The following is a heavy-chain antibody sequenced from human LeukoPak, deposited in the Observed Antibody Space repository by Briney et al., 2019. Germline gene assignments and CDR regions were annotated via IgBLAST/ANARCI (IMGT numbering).Heavy chain of an antibody. CDR3: AKGMYDSQPRHYMDV. CDR1: GCTFEDHC. CDR2: IDWDGVTT. D-gene: IGHD3-16*01. V-gene: IGHV3-43D*04. J-gene: IGHJ6*03. Sequence: AGSLRLSCATSGCTFEDHCMHWIRQAPGKGLEWVSHIDWDGVTTYYADSVKGRFAVSRDNNKNFVYLQMNSLRRDDSAQYYCAKGMYDSQPRHYMDVWGEG.